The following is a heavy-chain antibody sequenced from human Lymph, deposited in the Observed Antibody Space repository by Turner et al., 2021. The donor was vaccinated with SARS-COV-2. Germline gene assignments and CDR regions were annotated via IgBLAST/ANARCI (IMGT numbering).Heavy chain of an antibody. CDR2: FYKIGSI. Sequence: QVQLQESGPGLVRPSETLSLTCPVSGGSISSTSWSWIRQSPGRGLEWSGYFYKIGSIDYNPTLRSRVTISVDTSKNQLSLNLISVTAADTAVYYCARHQGSTSGYDHGMNVWGQGTAVIVSS. J-gene: IGHJ6*02. V-gene: IGHV4-59*08. D-gene: IGHD1-1*01. CDR1: GGSISSTS. CDR3: ARHQGSTSGYDHGMNV.